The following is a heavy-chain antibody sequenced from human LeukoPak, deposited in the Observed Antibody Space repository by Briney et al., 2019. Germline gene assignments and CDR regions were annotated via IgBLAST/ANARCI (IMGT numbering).Heavy chain of an antibody. V-gene: IGHV3-30*02. Sequence: TGGSLRLSCAASGFTFNRYGMHWVRQAPGKGLEWVSFIRYDGTNEYYAESVKGRFTISRDNSKDTLFLQMNSLGAEDTAMYYCAKDRSAWSNSDYFDFWGQGTLVTVSS. J-gene: IGHJ4*02. CDR1: GFTFNRYG. CDR2: IRYDGTNE. D-gene: IGHD1-26*01. CDR3: AKDRSAWSNSDYFDF.